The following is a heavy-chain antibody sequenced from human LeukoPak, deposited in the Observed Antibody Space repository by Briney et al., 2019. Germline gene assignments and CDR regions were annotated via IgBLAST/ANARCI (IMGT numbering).Heavy chain of an antibody. J-gene: IGHJ4*02. V-gene: IGHV4-39*01. CDR2: IYYSGST. Sequence: SETLSLTCTVSGGSISSSSYYWGWNRQPPGKGLEWIGSIYYSGSTYYNPSLKSRVTISVDTSKNQFSLKLSSVTAADTAVYYCARHLGLYYFDYWGQGTLVTVSS. CDR3: ARHLGLYYFDY. D-gene: IGHD2/OR15-2a*01. CDR1: GGSISSSSYY.